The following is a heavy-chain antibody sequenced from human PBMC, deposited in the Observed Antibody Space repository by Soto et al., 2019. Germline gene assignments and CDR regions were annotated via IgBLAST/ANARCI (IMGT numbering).Heavy chain of an antibody. CDR3: AKLYGNPRYVDY. V-gene: IGHV3-23*01. J-gene: IGHJ4*02. Sequence: GGSLRLSCAASGFTFSSVAMTWVRQAPGKGLEWVSSISDNGGNTDYADSVRGRFSLSRDNSKNTLYLQMNHLKAEDTAVYYCAKLYGNPRYVDYWGQGARITVSS. D-gene: IGHD4-17*01. CDR2: ISDNGGNT. CDR1: GFTFSSVA.